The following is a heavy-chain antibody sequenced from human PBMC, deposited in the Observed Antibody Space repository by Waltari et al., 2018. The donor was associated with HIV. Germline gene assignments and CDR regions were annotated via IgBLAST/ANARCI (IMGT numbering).Heavy chain of an antibody. CDR1: GFTFSSYS. J-gene: IGHJ3*02. V-gene: IGHV3-21*01. CDR2: ISSSSSYI. Sequence: EVQLVESGGGLVKPGGSLRLSCAASGFTFSSYSMTWVRQAPGTGLEWVSSISSSSSYIYYADSVKGRFTISRDNAKNSLYLQMNSLRAEDTAVYYCARFDIVVVVAATDAFDIWGQGTMVTVSS. CDR3: ARFDIVVVVAATDAFDI. D-gene: IGHD2-15*01.